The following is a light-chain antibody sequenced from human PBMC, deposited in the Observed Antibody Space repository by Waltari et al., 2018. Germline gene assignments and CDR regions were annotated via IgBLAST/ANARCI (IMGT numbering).Light chain of an antibody. Sequence: QSVLIQPTSASETPGQRVTISCSGSNSNIGDNDVSWYRLLPGTAPKLLIYNNIQRPSGVPDRFSASKSGTSASLAIGGLQSEDEADYYCAAWDDSLNGLVFGSGTKVIAL. CDR2: NNI. V-gene: IGLV1-44*01. J-gene: IGLJ1*01. CDR1: NSNIGDND. CDR3: AAWDDSLNGLV.